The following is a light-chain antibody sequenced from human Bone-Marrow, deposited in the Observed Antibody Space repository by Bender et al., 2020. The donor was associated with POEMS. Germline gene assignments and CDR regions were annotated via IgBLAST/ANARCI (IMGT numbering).Light chain of an antibody. J-gene: IGLJ2*01. V-gene: IGLV3-25*03. Sequence: SYELTQPPSVSVSPGQTATITCSGDALPKQYAYWYQQKPGQAPVLVIYKDTERPSGIPERFSGSSSGTTVTLTISGVQAEDEADYYCQSADSSAPVVFGGGTKVTVL. CDR3: QSADSSAPVV. CDR2: KDT. CDR1: ALPKQY.